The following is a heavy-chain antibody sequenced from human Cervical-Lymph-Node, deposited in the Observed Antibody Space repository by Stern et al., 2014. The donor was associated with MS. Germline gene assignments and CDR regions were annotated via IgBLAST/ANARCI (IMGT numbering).Heavy chain of an antibody. D-gene: IGHD2-15*01. CDR2: INPNSGVT. CDR1: GYTFTDYY. V-gene: IGHV1-2*02. CDR3: ARSLVVAARIDF. J-gene: IGHJ4*02. Sequence: VHLVESGAEVKEPGASVKVSCKASGYTFTDYYIHWVRRAPGQGLQWMGWINPNSGVTDYAQKFQGRVTMTRDTSINTAYMELSRLRSDDTAVYYCARSLVVAARIDFWGQGTLVTVSS.